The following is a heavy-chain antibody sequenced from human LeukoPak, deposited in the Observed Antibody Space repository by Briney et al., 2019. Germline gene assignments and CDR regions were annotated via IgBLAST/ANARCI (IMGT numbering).Heavy chain of an antibody. Sequence: GGSLRLSCAASGFTFSSYWMSWVRQAPGKGLEWVANIKQDGSEKYYVDSVKGRFTISRDNAKNSLYLQMNSLRAEDTTVYYCARDRGPGYYYDSSGYPDDAFDIWGQGTMVTVSS. CDR3: ARDRGPGYYYDSSGYPDDAFDI. CDR1: GFTFSSYW. CDR2: IKQDGSEK. D-gene: IGHD3-22*01. J-gene: IGHJ3*02. V-gene: IGHV3-7*01.